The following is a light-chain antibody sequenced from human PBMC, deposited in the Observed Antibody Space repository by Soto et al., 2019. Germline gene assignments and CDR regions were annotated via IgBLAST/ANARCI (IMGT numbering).Light chain of an antibody. CDR1: QTISTY. CDR3: QQSYTIPLT. J-gene: IGKJ4*01. V-gene: IGKV1-39*01. CDR2: AAS. Sequence: DIQMTQSPSSLSASVGERVTITCRASQTISTYFNWYQQKPGNVPELLIYAASSLQSGVPSRFSGSGSGTDFTLTIGSLQPEDFATYYCQQSYTIPLTFGGGTKVEIK.